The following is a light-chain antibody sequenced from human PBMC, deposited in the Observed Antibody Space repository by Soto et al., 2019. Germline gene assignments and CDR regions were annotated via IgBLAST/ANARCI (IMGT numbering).Light chain of an antibody. J-gene: IGKJ4*01. V-gene: IGKV3-20*01. CDR2: GAS. CDR1: QSVSSSY. CDR3: QQYGSSPLLT. Sequence: IGLSQSPGTLSLSPGERATLSCRASQSVSSSYLAWYQQKPGQAPRLLIYGASSRATGIPDRFSGSGSGTDFTLTISRLEPEDFAVYYCQQYGSSPLLTFGGGTKVDI.